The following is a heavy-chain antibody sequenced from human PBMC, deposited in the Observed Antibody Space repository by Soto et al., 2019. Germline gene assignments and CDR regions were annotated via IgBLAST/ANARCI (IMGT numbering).Heavy chain of an antibody. Sequence: SETLSLTCTVSGGSISSGDYYWSWIRQPPGKGLEWIGYISYSGTTFYNPSLKSRVTISLDTSTTQFSLKLSSMTAADTAVYCCVREGGDNWFDPWGQGTLVTVSS. J-gene: IGHJ5*02. D-gene: IGHD3-16*01. V-gene: IGHV4-30-4*01. CDR3: VREGGDNWFDP. CDR2: ISYSGTT. CDR1: GGSISSGDYY.